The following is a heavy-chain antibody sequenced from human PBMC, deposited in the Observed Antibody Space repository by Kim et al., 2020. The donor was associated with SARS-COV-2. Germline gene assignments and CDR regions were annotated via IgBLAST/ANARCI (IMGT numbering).Heavy chain of an antibody. V-gene: IGHV3-33*01. Sequence: GGSLRLSCAASGFTFSSYGMHWVRQAPGKGLEGVAVIWYDGSNKYYADSVKGRFTISRDNSKNTLYLQMNSLRAEDTAVYYCARDSMNMYQHLFYYYYYHRDVWGKGTTVTVAS. CDR1: GFTFSSYG. CDR3: ARDSMNMYQHLFYYYYYHRDV. CDR2: IWYDGSNK. D-gene: IGHD2-2*01. J-gene: IGHJ6*03.